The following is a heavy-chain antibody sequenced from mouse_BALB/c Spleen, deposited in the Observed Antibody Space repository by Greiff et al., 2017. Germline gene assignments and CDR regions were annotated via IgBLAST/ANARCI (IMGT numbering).Heavy chain of an antibody. D-gene: IGHD2-3*01. V-gene: IGHV2-2*02. J-gene: IGHJ3*01. Sequence: QVQLNESGPGLVQPSQSLSITCTVSGFSLTSYGVHWVRQSPGKGLEWLGVIWSGGSTDYNAAFISRLSISKDNSKSQVFFKMNSLQANDTAIYYCARSDDGYYVERFAYWGQGTLVTVSA. CDR3: ARSDDGYYVERFAY. CDR2: IWSGGST. CDR1: GFSLTSYG.